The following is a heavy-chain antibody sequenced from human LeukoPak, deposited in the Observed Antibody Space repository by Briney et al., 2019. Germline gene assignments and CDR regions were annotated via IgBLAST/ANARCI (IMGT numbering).Heavy chain of an antibody. Sequence: GGSLRLSCAASGFTFSSYAKSWVRQAPGKGLEWVSAISGSGGSTYYADSVKGRFTISRDNSKNTLYLQMNSLRAEDTAVYYCAKDLYCSTSSCYRGGGFDIWGQGTMVTVSS. D-gene: IGHD2-2*02. CDR3: AKDLYCSTSSCYRGGGFDI. J-gene: IGHJ3*02. V-gene: IGHV3-23*01. CDR2: ISGSGGST. CDR1: GFTFSSYA.